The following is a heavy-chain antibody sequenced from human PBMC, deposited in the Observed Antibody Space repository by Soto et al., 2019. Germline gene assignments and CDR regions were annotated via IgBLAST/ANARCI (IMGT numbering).Heavy chain of an antibody. V-gene: IGHV1-2*04. Sequence: ASVKVSCKASGYTFTGYYMHWVRQAPGQGLEWMGWINPNSGGTNYAQKFQGWVTMTRDTSISTAYMEPSRLRSDDTAVYYCARDLKDAFDIWGQGTMVTVSS. CDR1: GYTFTGYY. CDR3: ARDLKDAFDI. CDR2: INPNSGGT. J-gene: IGHJ3*02.